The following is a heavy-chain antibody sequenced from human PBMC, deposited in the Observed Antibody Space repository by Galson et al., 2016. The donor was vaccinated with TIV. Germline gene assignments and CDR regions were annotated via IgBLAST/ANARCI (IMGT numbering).Heavy chain of an antibody. CDR3: ARSGDYGDY. J-gene: IGHJ4*02. CDR1: GYTFTSYD. CDR2: MNPNSGNT. Sequence: SCKASGYTFTSYDINWVRQATGQGLEWMGWMNPNSGNTGYAQKFRGRVTMTRNTSVRTAYMELSSLKSEDTAVYYCARSGDYGDYWGQGTLVTVSS. V-gene: IGHV1-8*02. D-gene: IGHD4-17*01.